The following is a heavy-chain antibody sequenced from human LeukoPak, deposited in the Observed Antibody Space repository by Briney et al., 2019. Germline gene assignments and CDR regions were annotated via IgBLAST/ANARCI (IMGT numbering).Heavy chain of an antibody. J-gene: IGHJ4*02. Sequence: PSETLSLTCTVSGGSISSGDYYWSWIRQPPGKGLEWIGYIYYSGSTYYNPSLKSRVTISVDTSKNQFSLKLSSVTAADTAVHYCARSYGDYEVTPFDYWGQGTLVTVSS. CDR1: GGSISSGDYY. V-gene: IGHV4-30-4*01. D-gene: IGHD4-17*01. CDR2: IYYSGST. CDR3: ARSYGDYEVTPFDY.